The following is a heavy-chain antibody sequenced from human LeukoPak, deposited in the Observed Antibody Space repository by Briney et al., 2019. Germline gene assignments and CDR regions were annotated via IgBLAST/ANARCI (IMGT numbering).Heavy chain of an antibody. CDR2: IYHSGST. J-gene: IGHJ4*02. CDR1: GGSISSYY. D-gene: IGHD1-26*01. V-gene: IGHV4-59*12. Sequence: SETLSLTCTVSGGSISSYYWSWIRQPPGKGLEWIGYIYHSGSTYYNPPLKSRVTISVDRSKNQFSLKLSSVTAADTAVFYCARDRVVGATYTSDYWGQGTLVTVSS. CDR3: ARDRVVGATYTSDY.